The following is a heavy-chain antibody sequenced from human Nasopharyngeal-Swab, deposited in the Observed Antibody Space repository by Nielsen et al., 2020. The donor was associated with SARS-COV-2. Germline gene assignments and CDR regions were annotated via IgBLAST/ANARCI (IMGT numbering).Heavy chain of an antibody. D-gene: IGHD4-17*01. J-gene: IGHJ4*02. CDR3: ARDKSSTVTTFDY. CDR1: GFIFDDYA. V-gene: IGHV3-20*04. CDR2: ITWNGGSI. Sequence: GGSLRLSCAASGFIFDDYAMNWVRQAPGKGLEWVSGITWNGGSIGYAESVKGRSTISRDSAKNSLYLQMNSLRAEDTALYYCARDKSSTVTTFDYWGQGTLVTVS.